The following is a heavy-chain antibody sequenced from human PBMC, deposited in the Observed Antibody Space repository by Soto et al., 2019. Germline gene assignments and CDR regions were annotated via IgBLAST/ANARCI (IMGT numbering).Heavy chain of an antibody. V-gene: IGHV3-30*18. CDR2: ISYDGSNK. Sequence: GGSLRLSCAASGFTFSSYGMHWVREAPGKGPDRVAVISYDGSNKYYADSVKGRFTISRDNAKNTLYLQMNSLRAEDTAAYYCAKESLLYGYQCPADYWGQGTLVTLS. J-gene: IGHJ4*02. CDR1: GFTFSSYG. D-gene: IGHD5-18*01. CDR3: AKESLLYGYQCPADY.